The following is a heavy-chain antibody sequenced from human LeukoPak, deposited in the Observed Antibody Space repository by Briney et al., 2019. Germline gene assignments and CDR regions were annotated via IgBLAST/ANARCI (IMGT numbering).Heavy chain of an antibody. CDR1: GGSISSGSYY. V-gene: IGHV4-61*02. Sequence: SETLSLTCTVSGGSISSGSYYWSWIRQPAGKGLEWIGRIYTSGSTNYNPSLKGRVTISVDTSKNQFSLKLSSVTAADTAVYYCASGLGVYYDSSGYELGYWGQGTLVTVSS. J-gene: IGHJ4*02. D-gene: IGHD3-22*01. CDR2: IYTSGST. CDR3: ASGLGVYYDSSGYELGY.